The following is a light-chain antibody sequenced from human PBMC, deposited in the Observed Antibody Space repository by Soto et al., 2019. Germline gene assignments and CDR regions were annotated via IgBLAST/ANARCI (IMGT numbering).Light chain of an antibody. Sequence: SYELTQPPSVPVSPGQTARITCSGDALPKQYAYWYQQKPGQAPVLVIYKGSERPSGIPERFSGSSSGTTVTLTISGVQAEDEADYYCQSADSSGTYVVFGGGTKLTVL. CDR1: ALPKQY. J-gene: IGLJ2*01. CDR3: QSADSSGTYVV. CDR2: KGS. V-gene: IGLV3-25*03.